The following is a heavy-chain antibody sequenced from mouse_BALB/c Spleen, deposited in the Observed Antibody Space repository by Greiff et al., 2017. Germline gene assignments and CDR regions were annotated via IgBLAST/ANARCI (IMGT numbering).Heavy chain of an antibody. CDR1: GYTFTSYW. V-gene: IGHV1-7*01. CDR3: AGNYPAWFAY. D-gene: IGHD2-1*01. Sequence: VQLQESGAELAKPGASVKMSCKASGYTFTSYWMHWVKQRPGQGLEWIGYINPSTGYTEYNQKFKDKATLTADKSSSTAYMQLSSLTSEDSAVYYCAGNYPAWFAYWGQGTLVTVSA. CDR2: INPSTGYT. J-gene: IGHJ3*01.